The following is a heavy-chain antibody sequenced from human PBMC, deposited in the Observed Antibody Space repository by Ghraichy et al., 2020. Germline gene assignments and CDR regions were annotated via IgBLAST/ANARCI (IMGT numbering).Heavy chain of an antibody. J-gene: IGHJ4*02. V-gene: IGHV3-48*01. D-gene: IGHD4-17*01. CDR2: ISSTSNTI. CDR3: ARYPGDFLFEY. CDR1: GFSFSDYS. Sequence: LSLTCAASGFSFSDYSMNWVRQAPGKGLEWVSYISSTSNTIYYADSVEGRFTISRDNAKKSLYLQMSSLRAEDTAVYYCARYPGDFLFEYWGQGTLVTVSS.